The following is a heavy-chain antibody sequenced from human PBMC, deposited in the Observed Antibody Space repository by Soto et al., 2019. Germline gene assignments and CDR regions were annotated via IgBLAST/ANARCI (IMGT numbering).Heavy chain of an antibody. J-gene: IGHJ4*02. CDR2: ISGSGGST. CDR1: GFTFSSYA. D-gene: IGHD3-3*01. Sequence: GGSLRLSCAASGFTFSSYAMSWVRQAPGKGLEWVSAISGSGGSTYYADSVKGRFTISRDNSKNTLYLQMNSLRAEDTAVYYFANPQSYEVDDFDYWGQRTLVTVSS. V-gene: IGHV3-23*01. CDR3: ANPQSYEVDDFDY.